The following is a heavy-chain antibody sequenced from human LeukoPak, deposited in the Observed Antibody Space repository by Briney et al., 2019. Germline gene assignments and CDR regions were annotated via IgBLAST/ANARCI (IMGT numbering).Heavy chain of an antibody. Sequence: ASVKVSCKASSYTFTNYAFTWVRQAPGQGLEWMGIINPSGGSTSYAQKFQGRVTMTRDMSTSTVYMELSSLRSEDTAVYYCARESTMIVVALNGLDIWGQGTMVTVSS. V-gene: IGHV1-46*01. D-gene: IGHD3-22*01. J-gene: IGHJ3*02. CDR2: INPSGGST. CDR3: ARESTMIVVALNGLDI. CDR1: SYTFTNYA.